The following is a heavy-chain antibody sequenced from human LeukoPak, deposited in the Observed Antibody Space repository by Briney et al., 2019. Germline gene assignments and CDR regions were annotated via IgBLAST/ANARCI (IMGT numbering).Heavy chain of an antibody. CDR1: GYSFTSYW. CDR3: ARHDKSYGSPFDY. V-gene: IGHV5-10-1*01. Sequence: GGSLKISCKGSGYSFTSYWISWVRQMPGKGLEWMGRIDPSDSYTNYSPSFQGHVTISADKSISTAYLQWSSLKASDTAMYYCARHDKSYGSPFDYWGQGTLVTVSS. J-gene: IGHJ4*02. D-gene: IGHD5-18*01. CDR2: IDPSDSYT.